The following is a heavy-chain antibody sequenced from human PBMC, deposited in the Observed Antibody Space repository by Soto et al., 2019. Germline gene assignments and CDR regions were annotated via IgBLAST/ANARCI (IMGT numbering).Heavy chain of an antibody. CDR3: LKEVYGAARGGIDV. CDR2: ITRTGGST. J-gene: IGHJ6*02. Sequence: PGGSLRLSCAASGFTFSSYAINWVRQAPGKGLEWVSVITRTGGSTNYADSVKGRFTISRDNSKNTLYLQMNSLRVEDTAVYYCLKEVYGAARGGIDVRAQRTTDTGSS. V-gene: IGHV3-23*01. CDR1: GFTFSSYA. D-gene: IGHD4-17*01.